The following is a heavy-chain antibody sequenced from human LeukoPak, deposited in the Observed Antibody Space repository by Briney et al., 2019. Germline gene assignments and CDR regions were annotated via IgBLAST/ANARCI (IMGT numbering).Heavy chain of an antibody. CDR1: GFTFSSYS. J-gene: IGHJ6*04. CDR2: ISSSSSYI. V-gene: IGHV3-21*01. Sequence: GGSLRLSCAASGFTFSSYSMNWVRQAPGKGLERVSSISSSSSYIYYADSVKGRFTISRDNAKNSLYLQMNSLRAEDTAVYYCARLLGYYGSGSYRYYYGMDVWGKGTTVTVSS. CDR3: ARLLGYYGSGSYRYYYGMDV. D-gene: IGHD3-10*01.